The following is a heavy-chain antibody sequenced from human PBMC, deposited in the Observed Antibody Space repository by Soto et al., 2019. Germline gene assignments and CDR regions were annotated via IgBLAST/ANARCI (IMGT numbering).Heavy chain of an antibody. D-gene: IGHD3-22*01. CDR3: ATDDSRVLEYFDN. J-gene: IGHJ4*02. CDR2: ITGSGGYT. Sequence: HPGGSLRLSCAASGFTFSSYAMSWVRQAPGKGLEWVSEITGSGGYTNYADSVKGRFTISRDNAKKSVYLQTHSGRDEETAVYYCATDDSRVLEYFDNCGQGALVTVSS. CDR1: GFTFSSYA. V-gene: IGHV3-23*01.